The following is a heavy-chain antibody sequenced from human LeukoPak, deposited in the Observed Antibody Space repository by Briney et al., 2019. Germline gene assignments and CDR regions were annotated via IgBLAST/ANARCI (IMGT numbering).Heavy chain of an antibody. V-gene: IGHV3-30*18. CDR3: AKPLNGKNCIGACYYGMDV. D-gene: IGHD6-13*01. CDR1: GFTFSSYG. CDR2: ISYDGSNK. J-gene: IGHJ6*02. Sequence: GGSLRLSCAASGFTFSSYGMHWVRQAPGKGLEWVAVISYDGSNKYYADSVKGRFTISRDNSKNTLYLQMNSLRAEDTAVYYCAKPLNGKNCIGACYYGMDVWGQGTTVTVSS.